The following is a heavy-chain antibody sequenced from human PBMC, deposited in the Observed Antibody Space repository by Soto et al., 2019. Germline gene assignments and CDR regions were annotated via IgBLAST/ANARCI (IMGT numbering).Heavy chain of an antibody. CDR1: GDSINNNF. Sequence: QVHLQESGPGLVKPSETLSLTCTVSGDSINNNFWTWIRQPPGKGPEWIGYIYYSGSTNSNPSLKSRVTMSIDTSKNQSSLKLSSVTAADTAVYYCARVVSLGGVSRWINQNCFDFWGPGILVIVSS. D-gene: IGHD3-16*01. J-gene: IGHJ4*02. CDR2: IYYSGST. V-gene: IGHV4-59*01. CDR3: ARVVSLGGVSRWINQNCFDF.